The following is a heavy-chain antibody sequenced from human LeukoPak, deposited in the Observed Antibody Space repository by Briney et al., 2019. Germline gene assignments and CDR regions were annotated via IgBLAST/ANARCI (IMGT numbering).Heavy chain of an antibody. V-gene: IGHV1-8*01. CDR3: ARGLPFSKGSCYTP. D-gene: IGHD2-2*02. CDR2: MNPNSGNT. CDR1: GYTFTSYD. Sequence: ASVKVSCKASGYTFTSYDINWVRQATGQRLEWRGWMNPNSGNTGYEQKFQGRVTMTRNTSISTVYMELSSLTSEDTAVYYCARGLPFSKGSCYTPWGQGTLVTVSS. J-gene: IGHJ5*02.